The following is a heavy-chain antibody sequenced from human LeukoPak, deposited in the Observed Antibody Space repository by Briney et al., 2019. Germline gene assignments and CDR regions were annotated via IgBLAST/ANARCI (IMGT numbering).Heavy chain of an antibody. CDR3: ARDGRSYYYDSSGYSTGDY. V-gene: IGHV1-2*02. CDR2: INPNSGGT. CDR1: GYTFTGYY. D-gene: IGHD3-22*01. J-gene: IGHJ4*02. Sequence: GASVKVSCKASGYTFTGYYMNWVRQAPGQGLEWLGWINPNSGGTNYAQKFQGRVTMTRDTSISTAYMELSRLRSDDTAVYYCARDGRSYYYDSSGYSTGDYWGQGTLVTVSS.